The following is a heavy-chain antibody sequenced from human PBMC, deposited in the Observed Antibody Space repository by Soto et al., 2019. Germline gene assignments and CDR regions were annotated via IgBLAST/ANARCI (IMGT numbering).Heavy chain of an antibody. CDR2: INHSGTV. CDR1: GGAFNGYY. V-gene: IGHV4-34*01. D-gene: IGHD3-10*01. Sequence: QVHLQQWGAGLLKPSETLSLTCAVNGGAFNGYYWTWIRQSPGKGLQWIGEINHSGTVDYNPSLKRLVPFSIDTSKKQFSLTRTSVTAADTAVYYCARAGAALVRGSIGGFDYWGQGTLVTVSS. CDR3: ARAGAALVRGSIGGFDY. J-gene: IGHJ4*02.